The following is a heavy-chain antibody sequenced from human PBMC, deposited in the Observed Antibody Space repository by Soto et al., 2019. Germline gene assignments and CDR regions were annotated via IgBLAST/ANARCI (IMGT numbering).Heavy chain of an antibody. V-gene: IGHV4-59*01. CDR3: ARAPAAAAGTLGYRAEYVQH. D-gene: IGHD6-13*01. J-gene: IGHJ1*01. CDR1: GGSISSYY. Sequence: SETLSLTCTVSGGSISSYYWSWIRQPPGKGLEWIGYIYYSGSTNYNPSLKSRVTISVDTSKNQFSLKLSSVTAADTAVYYCARAPAAAAGTLGYRAEYVQHWGQGTLVTVS. CDR2: IYYSGST.